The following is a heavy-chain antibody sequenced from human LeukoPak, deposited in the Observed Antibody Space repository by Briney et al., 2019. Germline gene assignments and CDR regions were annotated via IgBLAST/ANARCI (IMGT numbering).Heavy chain of an antibody. CDR2: INHSGST. V-gene: IGHV4-34*01. CDR3: ARGGLAGGYSYGSFDY. CDR1: GGSFSGYY. D-gene: IGHD5-18*01. J-gene: IGHJ4*02. Sequence: SETLSLTCAVYGGSFSGYYWSWIRQPPVKGLEWIGEINHSGSTNYNPSLKSRVTISVDTSKNQFSLKLSSVTAADTAVYYCARGGLAGGYSYGSFDYWGQGTLVTVSS.